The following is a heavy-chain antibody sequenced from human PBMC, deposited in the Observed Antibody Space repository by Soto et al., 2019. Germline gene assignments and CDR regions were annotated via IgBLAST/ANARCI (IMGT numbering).Heavy chain of an antibody. D-gene: IGHD4-17*01. J-gene: IGHJ4*02. Sequence: PSETLSLTCTVSGGSISSGGYYWSWIRQHPGKGLEWIGYIYYSGSTYYNPSLKSRVTISVDTSKNQFSLKLSSVTAADTAVYYCARDSTVSRVDYWGQGTLVTVS. CDR3: ARDSTVSRVDY. V-gene: IGHV4-31*03. CDR2: IYYSGST. CDR1: GGSISSGGYY.